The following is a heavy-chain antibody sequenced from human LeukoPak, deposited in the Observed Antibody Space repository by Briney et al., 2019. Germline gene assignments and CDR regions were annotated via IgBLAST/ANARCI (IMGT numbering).Heavy chain of an antibody. V-gene: IGHV3-9*01. J-gene: IGHJ4*02. CDR2: ISWNSGTI. CDR3: AKDISVAMIGPGFDY. CDR1: GFTFDDYA. D-gene: IGHD3-10*02. Sequence: GGSLRLSCAASGFTFDDYAMHWVRQAPGKGLEWVSGISWNSGTIYYADSVKGRFTISRDNAKNSLYLQMNSLRAEDTALYYCAKDISVAMIGPGFDYWGQGTLVTVSS.